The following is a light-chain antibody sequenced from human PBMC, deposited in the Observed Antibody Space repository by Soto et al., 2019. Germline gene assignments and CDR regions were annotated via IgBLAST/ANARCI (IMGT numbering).Light chain of an antibody. Sequence: QSALTQPASVSGSPGQSITISCTGTSSDVGGYNYVSWYQQHPGTAPKLMIFDVSNRPSGVPNRFSGSKSGNTASLTISGLQAEDEADYYCSSYTSSSTPPFGGGTKLTVL. V-gene: IGLV2-14*01. CDR1: SSDVGGYNY. CDR3: SSYTSSSTPP. J-gene: IGLJ2*01. CDR2: DVS.